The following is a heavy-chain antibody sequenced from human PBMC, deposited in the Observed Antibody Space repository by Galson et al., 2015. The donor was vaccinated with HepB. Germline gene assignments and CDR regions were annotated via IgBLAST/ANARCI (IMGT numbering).Heavy chain of an antibody. J-gene: IGHJ3*02. CDR3: ARDMRPRPWYSYEITAFDI. D-gene: IGHD3-9*01. CDR2: ISSSGTYI. V-gene: IGHV3-21*01. CDR1: GFTFGSYT. Sequence: SLRLSCAASGFTFGSYTINWVRQAPGKGLEWVSSISSSGTYIYYADSLKGRFTISRDNAKNSLFLQMNSLRAEDTAVYYCARDMRPRPWYSYEITAFDIWGQGTMVTVSS.